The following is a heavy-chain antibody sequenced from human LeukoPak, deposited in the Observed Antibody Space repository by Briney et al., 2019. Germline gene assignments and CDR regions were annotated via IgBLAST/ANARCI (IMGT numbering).Heavy chain of an antibody. V-gene: IGHV1-18*01. Sequence: GASVKVSCKTSGYTFTSYSISWVRQAPGQGLEWMGWISAYNRNANYAQRFQGRVTMTTETSTTTAYMEVRSLTPDDTAVYYCARDFPPNYTDNYGTRYFDYWGQGTLVTVSS. J-gene: IGHJ4*02. CDR1: GYTFTSYS. CDR3: ARDFPPNYTDNYGTRYFDY. D-gene: IGHD1-1*01. CDR2: ISAYNRNA.